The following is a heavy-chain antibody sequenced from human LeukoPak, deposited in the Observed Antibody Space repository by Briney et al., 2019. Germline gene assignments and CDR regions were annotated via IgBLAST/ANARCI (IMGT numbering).Heavy chain of an antibody. Sequence: GGSLRLSCAASGFTFSSYSMNWVRQAPGKGLEWVSSISSSSSYIYYADSVKGRFTISRDNAKNPLYLQMNSLRAEDTAVYYCARDRGAARHNYRGQGTLVTVSS. CDR2: ISSSSSYI. CDR1: GFTFSSYS. D-gene: IGHD6-6*01. CDR3: ARDRGAARHNY. V-gene: IGHV3-21*01. J-gene: IGHJ4*02.